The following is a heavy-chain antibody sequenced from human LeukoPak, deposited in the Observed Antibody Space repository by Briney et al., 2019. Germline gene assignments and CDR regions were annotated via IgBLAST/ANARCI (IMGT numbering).Heavy chain of an antibody. J-gene: IGHJ4*02. Sequence: GASVKVSCKASGYTFSTYGIPWVRQAPGQGLEWMGWISAYNGNINDAQKFQGRVTMTTDTSTSTAYMELRSLRSDDTAVYYCARAGTTSSSTPDYWGQGTLVTVSS. D-gene: IGHD6-6*01. CDR2: ISAYNGNI. V-gene: IGHV1-18*01. CDR1: GYTFSTYG. CDR3: ARAGTTSSSTPDY.